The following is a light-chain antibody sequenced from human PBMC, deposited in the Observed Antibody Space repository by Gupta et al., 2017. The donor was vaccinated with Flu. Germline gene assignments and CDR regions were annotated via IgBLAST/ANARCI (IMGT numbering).Light chain of an antibody. V-gene: IGLV2-14*01. CDR2: EVS. CDR1: SSDVGGLNY. Sequence: QSALTQPTSVSGSPGQSITISCTGTSSDVGGLNYVSWYQQHPGKAPKLMIYEVSNRPSGVSNRFSGSKSGNTASLTISGLQAEDEADYYCSSYTSSSTFYVFGTGTKVTVL. J-gene: IGLJ1*01. CDR3: SSYTSSSTFYV.